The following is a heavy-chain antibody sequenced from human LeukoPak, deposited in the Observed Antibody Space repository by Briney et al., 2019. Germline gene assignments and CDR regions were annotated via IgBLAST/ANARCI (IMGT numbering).Heavy chain of an antibody. Sequence: GGSLRLSCAASGLTLRSFGMHWVRQAAGKGLEWVTFISYDGSDKHYADSVKGRFTISRDTSKNTLYLQMNSPRVEDTAEYFCVKGLGNLFDDWGQGTLVTVSS. CDR2: ISYDGSDK. V-gene: IGHV3-30*18. D-gene: IGHD1-14*01. CDR1: GLTLRSFG. J-gene: IGHJ4*02. CDR3: VKGLGNLFDD.